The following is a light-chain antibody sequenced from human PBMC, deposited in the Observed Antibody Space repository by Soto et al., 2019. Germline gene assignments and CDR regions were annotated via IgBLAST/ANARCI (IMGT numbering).Light chain of an antibody. V-gene: IGKV1-33*01. CDR2: DAS. CDR1: QDINKN. CDR3: QHYNGWPPYT. J-gene: IGKJ2*01. Sequence: DIQMTQSPSSLSASVGDRVTITCQASQDINKNLIWYQQKPGKAPKLLIYDASDLETGVPSRFSGSGSGTGFTFTISSLQPEDFATYYCQHYNGWPPYTFGQGTKLEIK.